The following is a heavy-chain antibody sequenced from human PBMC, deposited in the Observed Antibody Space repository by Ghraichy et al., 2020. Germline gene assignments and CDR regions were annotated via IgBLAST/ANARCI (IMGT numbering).Heavy chain of an antibody. CDR2: LGADGRST. CDR3: AKEGGRLGEGAFDV. CDR1: EFTFDGYP. D-gene: IGHD3-10*01. Sequence: LSLTYAASEFTFDGYPMTWVRQAPGKGLEWVSTLGADGRSTYYSDSVKGRFTISRDRSKRTLYLQMTSLRVEDTAVYYCAKEGGRLGEGAFDVWSQGTLVTVSS. J-gene: IGHJ3*01. V-gene: IGHV3-23*01.